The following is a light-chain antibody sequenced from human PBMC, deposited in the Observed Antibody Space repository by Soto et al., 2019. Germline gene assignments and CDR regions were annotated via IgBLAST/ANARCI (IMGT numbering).Light chain of an antibody. CDR2: GPS. CDR1: QSISSN. Sequence: EIVMTQSPATLSVSPGERATLSCRASQSISSNLAWYRQKPGQAPRLLIYGPSTRATGIPARFSGSGSGTEFTFTISSLQSEDFAVYYCQQYNNWPRTFGQGTKV. J-gene: IGKJ1*01. V-gene: IGKV3-15*01. CDR3: QQYNNWPRT.